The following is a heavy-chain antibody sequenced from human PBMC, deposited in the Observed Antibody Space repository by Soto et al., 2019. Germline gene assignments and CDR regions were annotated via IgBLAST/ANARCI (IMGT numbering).Heavy chain of an antibody. V-gene: IGHV1-45*02. Sequence: QMQLVQSGAEVKKPGSSVTVSCKALGNTFTYRYLHWVRPAPVQALEWMGWITPFNGDVHYAQKFQERVTITRDRSINTAYMRMSSLRSEDTAMYYCAGGGAGSGPFTWELPDHWGQGTLVTVSS. CDR3: AGGGAGSGPFTWELPDH. J-gene: IGHJ4*02. D-gene: IGHD1-26*01. CDR2: ITPFNGDV. CDR1: GNTFTYRY.